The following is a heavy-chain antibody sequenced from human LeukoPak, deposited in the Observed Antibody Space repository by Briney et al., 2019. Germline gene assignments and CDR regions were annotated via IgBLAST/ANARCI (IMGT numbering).Heavy chain of an antibody. J-gene: IGHJ4*02. Sequence: SETLSLTCTVSGGSISGSSYYWGWIRQPPGKGLEWIGSIYYSGSTYYNPSLKSRVTISVDTSKNQFFLKLSSVTAADTAVYYCATLPVDSSGYRTLDYWGQGTLVTVSS. V-gene: IGHV4-39*01. CDR3: ATLPVDSSGYRTLDY. D-gene: IGHD3-22*01. CDR1: GGSISGSSYY. CDR2: IYYSGST.